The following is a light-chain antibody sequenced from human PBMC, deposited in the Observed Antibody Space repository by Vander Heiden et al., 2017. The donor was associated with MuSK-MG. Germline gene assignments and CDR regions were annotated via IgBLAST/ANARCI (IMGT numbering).Light chain of an antibody. CDR2: AAS. CDR1: QSISSY. J-gene: IGKJ5*01. CDR3: QQSYSTLT. V-gene: IGKV1-39*01. Sequence: DIQMTQSPSSLSASVGDRVTITCRASQSISSYLNWYQQKPGKAPKLLIYAASSLQSGVPSRFSGSGSGTDFTLTISRLQPEDFATYSCQQSYSTLTFGQRTLLEIK.